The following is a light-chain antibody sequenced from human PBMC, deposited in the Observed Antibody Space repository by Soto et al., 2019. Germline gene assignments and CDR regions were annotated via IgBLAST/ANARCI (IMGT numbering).Light chain of an antibody. CDR3: QQGYSTPWT. V-gene: IGKV1-39*01. Sequence: IQMTQSPSSLSASVGDRVTITCRASQTISTYLHWYQQKAGEAPKLLIYAASNLQGGVPSSFSGSGSGADFTLTINSLQPEDFATYYCQQGYSTPWTFGQGTRVEIK. CDR1: QTISTY. J-gene: IGKJ1*01. CDR2: AAS.